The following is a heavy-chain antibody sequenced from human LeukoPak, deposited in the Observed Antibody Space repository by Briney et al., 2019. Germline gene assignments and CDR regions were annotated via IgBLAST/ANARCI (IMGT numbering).Heavy chain of an antibody. CDR3: ARHGVPYSSSWYVD. CDR2: IYYSGST. V-gene: IGHV4-59*08. CDR1: GVSISSYY. D-gene: IGHD6-13*01. J-gene: IGHJ4*02. Sequence: SETLSLTCTVSGVSISSYYWSWIRQPPGKGLEWIGYIYYSGSTNYNPSLKSRVTISVDTSKNQFSLKLSSVTAADTAVYYCARHGVPYSSSWYVDWGQGTLVTVSS.